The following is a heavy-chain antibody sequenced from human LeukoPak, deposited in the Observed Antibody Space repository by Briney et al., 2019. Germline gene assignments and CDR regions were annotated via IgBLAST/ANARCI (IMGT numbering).Heavy chain of an antibody. V-gene: IGHV4-4*09. Sequence: SETLSLTCTVSGGSINSYYWSWIRQPPGKGLEWIGYIYTSGSTNYNPSLKSRVTISVDTSKNHFSLKLSSVTAADTAVYYCARLGVGYCSRTSCYRRWFDPWGQGTLVTVSS. D-gene: IGHD2-2*01. CDR1: GGSINSYY. CDR3: ARLGVGYCSRTSCYRRWFDP. J-gene: IGHJ5*02. CDR2: IYTSGST.